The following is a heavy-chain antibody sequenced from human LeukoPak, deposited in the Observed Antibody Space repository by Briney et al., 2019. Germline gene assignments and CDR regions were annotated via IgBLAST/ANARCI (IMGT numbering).Heavy chain of an antibody. CDR3: AKVKVGATWVGSRYFDY. D-gene: IGHD1-26*01. CDR2: ISGSGGST. V-gene: IGHV3-23*01. Sequence: TGGSLRLSCAASGFTFSSYAMSWVRQVPGKGLEWVSAISGSGGSTYYADSVKGRFTISRDNSKNTLYLQMNSLRAEDTAVYYCAKVKVGATWVGSRYFDYWGQGTLVTVSS. J-gene: IGHJ4*02. CDR1: GFTFSSYA.